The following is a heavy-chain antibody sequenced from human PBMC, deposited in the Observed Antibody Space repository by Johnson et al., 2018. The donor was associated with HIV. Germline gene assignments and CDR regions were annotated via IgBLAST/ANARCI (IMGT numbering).Heavy chain of an antibody. Sequence: QVQLMESGGGVVQPGGSLRLSCAASGFTFNTYAMYWVRQAPGKGLEWVAIISYDGGNKDCADSVKGRFIISRDNARNTLYLQMNSLRTEDTAVYYCARDREYGLAWGWTLDIWGQGTMVTVSS. CDR2: ISYDGGNK. CDR3: ARDREYGLAWGWTLDI. D-gene: IGHD2/OR15-2a*01. CDR1: GFTFNTYA. V-gene: IGHV3-30*04. J-gene: IGHJ3*02.